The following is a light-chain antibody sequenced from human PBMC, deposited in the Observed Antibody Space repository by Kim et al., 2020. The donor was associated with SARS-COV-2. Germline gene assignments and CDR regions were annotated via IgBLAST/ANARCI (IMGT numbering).Light chain of an antibody. V-gene: IGLV2-11*01. CDR2: DVT. J-gene: IGLJ2*01. Sequence: GQSVTISGNGASNNIGFYNYVSWYQNHPGRAPKLIIYDVTKRPSGVPARFSGSKSGNTASLTVSGLQSEDEADYYCCSYAGDYVIFGGGTQLTVL. CDR3: CSYAGDYVI. CDR1: SNNIGFYNY.